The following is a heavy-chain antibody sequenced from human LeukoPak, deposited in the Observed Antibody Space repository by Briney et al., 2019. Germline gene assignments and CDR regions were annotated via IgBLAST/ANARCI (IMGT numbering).Heavy chain of an antibody. CDR1: GFTFSSYW. CDR2: INSDGSST. CDR3: AKEHDSSGYYPPSGYFQH. Sequence: GGSLRLSCAASGFTFSSYWVHWVRQAPGKGLVWVSRINSDGSSTSYADSVKGRFTISSDNAKNTLYLQMNSLRAEDTAVYYCAKEHDSSGYYPPSGYFQHWGQGTLVTVSS. D-gene: IGHD3-22*01. J-gene: IGHJ1*01. V-gene: IGHV3-74*01.